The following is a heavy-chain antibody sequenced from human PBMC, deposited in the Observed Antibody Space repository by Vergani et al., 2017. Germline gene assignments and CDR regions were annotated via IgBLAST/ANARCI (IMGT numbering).Heavy chain of an antibody. J-gene: IGHJ4*02. CDR1: GYSLTELT. D-gene: IGHD3-22*01. CDR2: FDPEHGEV. Sequence: QVQLVQSGSEVRKPGASVKVSCQVSGYSLTELTIHWVRQAPGKGLEWMGGFDPEHGEVTFAHHIQGRVTMTEDRSTATAYMELSSLRPEDTALYYCAIVXDYYDSSGYYLDYWGQGTLVTVSS. CDR3: AIVXDYYDSSGYYLDY. V-gene: IGHV1-24*01.